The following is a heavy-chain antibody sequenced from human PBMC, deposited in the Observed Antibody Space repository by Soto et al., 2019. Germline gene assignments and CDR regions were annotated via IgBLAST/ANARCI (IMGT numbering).Heavy chain of an antibody. D-gene: IGHD1-1*01. CDR1: GGSISSSSYY. Sequence: NPSETLSLTCTVSGGSISSSSYYWGWIRQPPGKGLEWIGSIYYSGSTYYNPSLKSRVTISVDTSKNQFSLKLSSVTAADTAVYYCASRTTGATFPFDYWGQGTLVTVSS. CDR2: IYYSGST. V-gene: IGHV4-39*01. J-gene: IGHJ4*02. CDR3: ASRTTGATFPFDY.